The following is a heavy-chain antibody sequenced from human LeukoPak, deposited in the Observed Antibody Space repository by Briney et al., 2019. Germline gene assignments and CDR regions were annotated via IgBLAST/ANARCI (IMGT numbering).Heavy chain of an antibody. CDR1: GGSIRSYY. CDR3: ARDMFQTTSGAYYYYGMDV. V-gene: IGHV4-4*07. Sequence: SETLSLTCTVSGGSIRSYYWSWIRQPAGKGLEWIGRIYTSGSTNYNPSLKSRVTMSVDTSKNQFSLKLSSVTAADTAVYYCARDMFQTTSGAYYYYGMDVWGQGTTVTVSS. D-gene: IGHD3-10*02. J-gene: IGHJ6*02. CDR2: IYTSGST.